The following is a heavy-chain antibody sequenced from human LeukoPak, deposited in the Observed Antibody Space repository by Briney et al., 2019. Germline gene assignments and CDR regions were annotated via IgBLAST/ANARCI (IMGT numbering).Heavy chain of an antibody. J-gene: IGHJ5*02. CDR2: ISSSSSYI. D-gene: IGHD5-12*01. CDR3: ARDVSQGYSGYDPNWFDP. Sequence: GGSLRLSCAASGFTFSSYSMNWVRQAPGKGLEWVSSISSSSSYIYYADSVKGRFTISRDNAKNSLYLQMNSLRAEDTAVYYCARDVSQGYSGYDPNWFDPWGQGTLVTVSS. V-gene: IGHV3-21*01. CDR1: GFTFSSYS.